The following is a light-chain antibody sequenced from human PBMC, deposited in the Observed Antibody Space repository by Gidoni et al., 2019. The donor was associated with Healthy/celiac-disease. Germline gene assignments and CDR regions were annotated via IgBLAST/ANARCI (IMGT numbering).Light chain of an antibody. CDR2: DVS. V-gene: IGLV2-11*01. J-gene: IGLJ2*01. CDR1: SSDVGGYNY. CDR3: CSYAGIVV. Sequence: QSALTPPRSVSGSPGQSVTISCTGTSSDVGGYNYVSWYQQHPGKAPKLMIYDVSKRPSGVPDRFSGSKSGNTASLTISGLQAEDEADYYCCSYAGIVVFGGGTKLTVL.